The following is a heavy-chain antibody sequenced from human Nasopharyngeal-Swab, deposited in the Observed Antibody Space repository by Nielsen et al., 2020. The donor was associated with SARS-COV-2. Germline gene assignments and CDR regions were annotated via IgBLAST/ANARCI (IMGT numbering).Heavy chain of an antibody. CDR2: ISWNSGSI. CDR1: GFTFDDYA. J-gene: IGHJ5*02. D-gene: IGHD2-15*01. Sequence: GGSLRLSCAASGFTFDDYAMHWVRQAPGKGLEWVSGISWNSGSIGYADSVKGRFTIPRDNAKNSLYLQMNSLRAEDTALYYCAKGGYCSGGSFFNWFDPWGQGTLVTVSS. CDR3: AKGGYCSGGSFFNWFDP. V-gene: IGHV3-9*01.